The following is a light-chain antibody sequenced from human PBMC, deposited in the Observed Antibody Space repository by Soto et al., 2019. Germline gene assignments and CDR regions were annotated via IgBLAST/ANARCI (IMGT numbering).Light chain of an antibody. CDR1: QSISSG. J-gene: IGKJ1*01. CDR3: QHYKTFPWT. Sequence: DFQITQTPSTLSASLADTVTTTCRASQSISSGLPWNQQKPGKAPKVLIYKASNLERTVPSRFSGSGSETDFNLTINSLQPEDVATYYCQHYKTFPWTFGQGTTVEIK. CDR2: KAS. V-gene: IGKV1-5*03.